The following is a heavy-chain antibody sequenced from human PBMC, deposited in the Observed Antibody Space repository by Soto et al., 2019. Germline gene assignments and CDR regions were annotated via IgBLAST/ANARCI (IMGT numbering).Heavy chain of an antibody. CDR3: AMRGPGTYFDY. D-gene: IGHD6-13*01. J-gene: IGHJ4*02. V-gene: IGHV3-23*01. Sequence: EVQLLDSGGGLVQPGGSLRLSCAASGFTFSSYAMNWVRQAPGKGLEWVSVISGRGDSTYYADSVQGRITISRDNSKNTLYLQMNSLRAEDTAVYYCAMRGPGTYFDYWGQGTRVTVSS. CDR1: GFTFSSYA. CDR2: ISGRGDST.